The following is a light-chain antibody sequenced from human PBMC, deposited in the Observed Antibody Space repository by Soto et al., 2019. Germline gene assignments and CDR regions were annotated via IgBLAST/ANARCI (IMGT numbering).Light chain of an antibody. CDR1: SGSVSTNFY. Sequence: QTVVTQEPSFSVSPGRTVTLTGGLSSGSVSTNFYPSWYQQTPGHAPRSLIYRTTIRSSGVPDRFSGSILGNKAALTITGAQADDESDYYCALYVGNGIWVFGGGTKLTVL. CDR3: ALYVGNGIWV. CDR2: RTT. V-gene: IGLV8-61*01. J-gene: IGLJ3*02.